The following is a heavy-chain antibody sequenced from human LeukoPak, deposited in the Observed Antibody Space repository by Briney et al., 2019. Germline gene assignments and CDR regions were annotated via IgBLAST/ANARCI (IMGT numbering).Heavy chain of an antibody. D-gene: IGHD2-21*02. CDR1: GGSISTYY. CDR3: GRVSDASRIDY. J-gene: IGHJ4*02. CDR2: VYYSGRT. V-gene: IGHV4-59*08. Sequence: SETLSLTCTVSGGSISTYYWNWIRQPPGKGLEWIGYVYYSGRTNYNPSLKSRVTISIDTSKNQSSLKLRSVTAADTAVHYCGRVSDASRIDYWGQGTLATVSS.